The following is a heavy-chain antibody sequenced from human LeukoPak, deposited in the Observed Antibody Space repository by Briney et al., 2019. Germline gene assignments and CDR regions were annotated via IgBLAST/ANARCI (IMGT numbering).Heavy chain of an antibody. D-gene: IGHD5-12*01. CDR1: GGSFSGYY. V-gene: IGHV4-34*01. J-gene: IGHJ6*03. Sequence: MSSETLSLTCAVYGGSFSGYYWSWIRQPPGKGLEWIGEINHSGSTNYNPSLKSRVTISVDTSKNQFSLKLSFVTAADTAVYYCARNLRQWLRFYYYMDVWGKGTTVTVSS. CDR3: ARNLRQWLRFYYYMDV. CDR2: INHSGST.